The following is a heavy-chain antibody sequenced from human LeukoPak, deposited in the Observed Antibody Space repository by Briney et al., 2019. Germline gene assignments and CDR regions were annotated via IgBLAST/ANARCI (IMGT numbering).Heavy chain of an antibody. J-gene: IGHJ6*04. V-gene: IGHV3-48*03. CDR2: ISSSGSTI. CDR3: AELGITMIGGV. CDR1: GFTFSRYE. D-gene: IGHD3-10*02. Sequence: GGSLRLSCAASGFTFSRYEMNWVRQAPGKGLEWVSYISSSGSTIYYADSVKGRFTISRDNDKNSLYLQMNSLRAEDTAVYYCAELGITMIGGVWGKGTTVTISS.